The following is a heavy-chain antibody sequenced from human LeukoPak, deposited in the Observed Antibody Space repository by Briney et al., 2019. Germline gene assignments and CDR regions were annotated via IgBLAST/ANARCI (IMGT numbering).Heavy chain of an antibody. D-gene: IGHD5-24*01. CDR1: GGSIGSYY. CDR3: ARSKDGFNADY. V-gene: IGHV4-59*01. J-gene: IGHJ4*02. Sequence: SETLSLPCTVSGGSIGSYYWNWIRQPPGKGLEWIGYIYYSESTNYNPSLKSRATISVDTSKNQFSLKVSSVTAADTAVYYCARSKDGFNADYWGQGILVTVSS. CDR2: IYYSEST.